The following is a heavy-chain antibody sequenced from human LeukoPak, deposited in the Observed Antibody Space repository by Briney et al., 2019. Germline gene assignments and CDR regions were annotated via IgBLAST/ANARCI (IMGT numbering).Heavy chain of an antibody. Sequence: PSETLSLTCTVSGGSISSYYWSWIRQPPGKGLEWNGSIYHSGSTYYNPSLKSRVTISVDTSKNQFSLKLSSVTAADTAVYYCARGSPDDYDFWSGYPNEQYYFDYWGQGTLVTVSS. J-gene: IGHJ4*02. V-gene: IGHV4-59*08. CDR2: IYHSGST. CDR1: GGSISSYY. CDR3: ARGSPDDYDFWSGYPNEQYYFDY. D-gene: IGHD3-3*01.